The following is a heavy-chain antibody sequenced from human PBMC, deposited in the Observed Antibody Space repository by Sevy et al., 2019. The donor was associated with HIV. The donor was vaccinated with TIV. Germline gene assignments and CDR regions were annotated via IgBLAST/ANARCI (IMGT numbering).Heavy chain of an antibody. V-gene: IGHV3-21*01. D-gene: IGHD6-13*01. CDR2: INSISTYI. CDR1: GFTFSSYS. J-gene: IGHJ5*02. Sequence: GGSLRLSCAASGFTFSSYSMHWVRQAPGKGLEWVSSINSISTYIYYADSVKGRFTISRDNAKNSLYLQMNSLRAEDTAVYYCARADIAAAGAPFDPWGQGTLVTVSS. CDR3: ARADIAAAGAPFDP.